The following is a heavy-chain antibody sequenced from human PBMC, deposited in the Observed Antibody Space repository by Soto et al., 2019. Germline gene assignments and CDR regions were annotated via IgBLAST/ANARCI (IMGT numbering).Heavy chain of an antibody. CDR2: ISGSGGST. D-gene: IGHD2-15*01. Sequence: GGSLRLSCAASGFTFSSYAMSWVRQAPGKGLEWVSAISGSGGSTYYADSVKGRFTISRDNSKNTLYLQMNSLRAEDTAVYYCAKDGLVVVVAATPYNWFDPWGQGTLVTVSS. CDR3: AKDGLVVVVAATPYNWFDP. J-gene: IGHJ5*02. CDR1: GFTFSSYA. V-gene: IGHV3-23*01.